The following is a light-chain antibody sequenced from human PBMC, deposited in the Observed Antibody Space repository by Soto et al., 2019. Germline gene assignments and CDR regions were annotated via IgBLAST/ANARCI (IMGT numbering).Light chain of an antibody. V-gene: IGKV3-11*01. CDR2: DAS. CDR3: QQRSSWPRT. J-gene: IGKJ1*01. Sequence: EIVLTQSPATLSLSPGERATLSCRASQSVSSYLAWYQQKAGQAPRLLIYDASNRATVIPARFSGSGSGTDFTLTISRLKPEDFAVYYCQQRSSWPRTFGLGTKVEI. CDR1: QSVSSY.